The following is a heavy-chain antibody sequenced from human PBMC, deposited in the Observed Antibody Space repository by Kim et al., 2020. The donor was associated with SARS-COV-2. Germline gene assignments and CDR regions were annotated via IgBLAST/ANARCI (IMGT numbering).Heavy chain of an antibody. CDR1: GFTSSTYA. CDR3: AKAPHFDFWSGYDHYFDP. D-gene: IGHD3-3*01. J-gene: IGHJ5*02. Sequence: GGSLRLSCAASGFTSSTYAMTWVRQAPGKGLEWVSGISGSGTATYYGDSVKGRFTVSRDISKDTLYLQMNSLRVDDTAVYYCAKAPHFDFWSGYDHYFDPWGQGTLVTVSS. CDR2: ISGSGTAT. V-gene: IGHV3-23*01.